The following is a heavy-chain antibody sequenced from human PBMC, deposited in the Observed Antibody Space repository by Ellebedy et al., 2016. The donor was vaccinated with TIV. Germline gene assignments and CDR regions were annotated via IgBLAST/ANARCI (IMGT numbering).Heavy chain of an antibody. V-gene: IGHV1-2*02. J-gene: IGHJ4*02. CDR3: ARDFWYGQSTSTRAGDY. Sequence: AASVTVSCKTSGYTFTGYYIHWVRQAPGQGLEWMGWIDPNSGDTNYGQKFQGRVTLPRDTSITTAYMEMSSLRSDDTAVYYCARDFWYGQSTSTRAGDYWGQGTLVTVSS. CDR1: GYTFTGYY. D-gene: IGHD2-2*01. CDR2: IDPNSGDT.